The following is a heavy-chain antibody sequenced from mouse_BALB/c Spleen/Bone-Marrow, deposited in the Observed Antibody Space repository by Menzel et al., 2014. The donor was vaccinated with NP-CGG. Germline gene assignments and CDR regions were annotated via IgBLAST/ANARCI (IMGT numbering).Heavy chain of an antibody. CDR3: AREERVFGY. CDR2: INPNNGGT. CDR1: GYTFTDFN. V-gene: IGHV1-18*01. J-gene: IGHJ2*01. Sequence: VQLKQSGPELVKPGASVKMSCKASGYTFTDFNMDWVKQSHGKSLEWIGDINPNNGGTVYNQKFKGRATLTVDTSSRTSYMEFRSLTSEDTAVYFCAREERVFGYWGQCTTLTVAS.